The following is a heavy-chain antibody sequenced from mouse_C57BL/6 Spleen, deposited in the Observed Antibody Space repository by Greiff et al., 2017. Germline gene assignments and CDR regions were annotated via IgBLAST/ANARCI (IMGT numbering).Heavy chain of an antibody. CDR2: IRSKSNNYAT. V-gene: IGHV10-1*01. CDR1: GFSFNTYA. CDR3: VRHKGGYYFDY. D-gene: IGHD1-1*02. Sequence: EVQVVESGGGLVQPKGSLKLSCAASGFSFNTYAMNWVRQAPGKGLELVARIRSKSNNYATYYADSVKNRFTISRDDSESMLYLQMNNLKTEDTAMYYCVRHKGGYYFDYWSQGTTLTVSS. J-gene: IGHJ2*01.